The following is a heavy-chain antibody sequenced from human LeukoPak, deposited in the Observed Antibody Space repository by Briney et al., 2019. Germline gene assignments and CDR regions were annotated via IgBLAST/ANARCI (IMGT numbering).Heavy chain of an antibody. CDR2: IYHSGST. D-gene: IGHD6-19*01. Sequence: SETLSLTCTVSGGSISSGSYYWSWIRQPPGKGLEWIGSIYHSGSTYYNPSLKSRVTISVDTSKNQFSLKLSSVTAADTAVYYCARVSGSSGWYVYNNWFDPWGQGTLVTVSS. CDR3: ARVSGSSGWYVYNNWFDP. CDR1: GGSISSGSYY. V-gene: IGHV4-39*07. J-gene: IGHJ5*02.